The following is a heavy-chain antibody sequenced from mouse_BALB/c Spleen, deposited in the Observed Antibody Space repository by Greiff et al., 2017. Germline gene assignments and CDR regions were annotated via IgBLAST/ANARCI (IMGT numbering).Heavy chain of an antibody. D-gene: IGHD1-2*01. CDR2: IWGDGST. Sequence: VQLQQSGPGLVAPSQSLSITCTVSGFSLTGYGVNWVRQPPGKGLEWLGMIWGDGSTDYNSALKSRLSISKDNSKSQVFLKMNSLQTDDTAMYYCARDQGSFITTATGLYYWGQGTTLTVSS. CDR3: ARDQGSFITTATGLYY. V-gene: IGHV2-6-7*01. J-gene: IGHJ2*01. CDR1: GFSLTGYG.